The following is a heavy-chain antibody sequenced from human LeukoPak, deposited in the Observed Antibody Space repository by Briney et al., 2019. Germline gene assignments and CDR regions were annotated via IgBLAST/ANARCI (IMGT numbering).Heavy chain of an antibody. CDR1: GFTFSSYS. CDR3: AKGRGFRVWDPWDN. V-gene: IGHV3-21*04. J-gene: IGHJ4*02. CDR2: ISSSSSYI. Sequence: GGSLRLSCAASGFTFSSYSMNWVRQAPGKGLEWVSSISSSSSYIYYADSVKGRFTISRDNSKNTLFLEMNSLRVEDTAVYYCAKGRGFRVWDPWDNWGQGTLITVSS. D-gene: IGHD3-16*01.